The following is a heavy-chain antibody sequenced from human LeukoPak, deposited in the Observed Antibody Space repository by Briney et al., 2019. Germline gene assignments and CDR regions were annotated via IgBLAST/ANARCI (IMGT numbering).Heavy chain of an antibody. Sequence: KTSETLSLTCTVSGGSISGFYWSWIRQPPGKGLEWIGYIYYSGSTNYNPSLMSRVTISVDTSKNQFSLKLSSVTAADTAMYYCAGRFRSAMEVWGQGTTVTVSS. J-gene: IGHJ6*02. V-gene: IGHV4-59*01. CDR2: IYYSGST. D-gene: IGHD3-3*01. CDR3: AGRFRSAMEV. CDR1: GGSISGFY.